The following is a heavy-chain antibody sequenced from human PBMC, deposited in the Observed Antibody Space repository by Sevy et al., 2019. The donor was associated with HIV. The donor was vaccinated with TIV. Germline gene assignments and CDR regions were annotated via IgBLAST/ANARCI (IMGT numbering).Heavy chain of an antibody. D-gene: IGHD6-19*01. V-gene: IGHV3-30*18. CDR3: AKEFLRYTSGWYFDC. J-gene: IGHJ4*02. CDR1: GFTFSDYG. CDR2: ISHSGGTT. Sequence: GGSLRLSCAASGFTFSDYGMHWVRQAPGKELEWVAVISHSGGTTFYADSVRGRFTISRDNSKNTLYLHMSSPRVEDTAIYYCAKEFLRYTSGWYFDCWGQGTLVTVSS.